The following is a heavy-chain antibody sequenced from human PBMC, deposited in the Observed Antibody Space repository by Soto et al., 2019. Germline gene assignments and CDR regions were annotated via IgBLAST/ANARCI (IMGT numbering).Heavy chain of an antibody. D-gene: IGHD2-15*01. Sequence: GGSLRLSCVASGFTFRTYTMNWVRQAPGKGLEWVSGIRGFSPYTFYAESVKGRFTISRDNAKNSLYLQMNSLGVEDTAVYYCARDRGYDAHDYYYNAMDVWGQGTTVTVSS. J-gene: IGHJ6*02. V-gene: IGHV3-21*01. CDR3: ARDRGYDAHDYYYNAMDV. CDR1: GFTFRTYT. CDR2: IRGFSPYT.